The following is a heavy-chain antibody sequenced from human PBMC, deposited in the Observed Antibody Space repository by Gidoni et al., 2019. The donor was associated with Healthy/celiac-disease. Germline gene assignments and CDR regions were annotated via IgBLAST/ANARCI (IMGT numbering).Heavy chain of an antibody. CDR1: GGTFRSYA. Sequence: QVQLVQSGAEVKKHGSSVKVSCKASGGTFRSYAISWVRQAPGQGLAWMGGIIPIFGTANYAQEFQGRVTITADESTSTAYMELSSLRSEDTAVYYCARTIFGATGGSWFDPWGQGTLVTVSS. J-gene: IGHJ5*02. CDR3: ARTIFGATGGSWFDP. CDR2: IIPIFGTA. D-gene: IGHD3-3*01. V-gene: IGHV1-69*01.